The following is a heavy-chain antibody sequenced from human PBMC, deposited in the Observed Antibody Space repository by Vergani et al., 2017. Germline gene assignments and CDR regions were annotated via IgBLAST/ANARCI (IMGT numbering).Heavy chain of an antibody. Sequence: QVQLGQSGAEVKKPGASVKVSCKASGYTFTSDDINWVRQATGQGLEWMGWMNLISGNTGYAQNLQGRLTITRDTSVNTAYMELSSLTSEDIAVYYCVRPRRTCTYDHCPRYYCELWGQGTLVTVSS. V-gene: IGHV1-8*03. CDR3: VRPRRTCTYDHCPRYYCEL. J-gene: IGHJ1*01. CDR2: MNLISGNT. D-gene: IGHD3-22*01. CDR1: GYTFTSDD.